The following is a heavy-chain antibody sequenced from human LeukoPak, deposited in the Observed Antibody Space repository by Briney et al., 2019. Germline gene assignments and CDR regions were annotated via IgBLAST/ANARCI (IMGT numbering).Heavy chain of an antibody. J-gene: IGHJ4*02. V-gene: IGHV4-59*01. CDR3: ARDKQPGDN. D-gene: IGHD6-13*01. CDR1: GGSIRNYY. CDR2: IYYSGST. Sequence: SETLSLTCTVSGGSIRNYYWGWIRQPPGKGLEWIGYIYYSGSTTHYPSLRSRVTMSVDTPMNQFSLKLSSVTAADTAVYYCARDKQPGDNWGQGILVTVSS.